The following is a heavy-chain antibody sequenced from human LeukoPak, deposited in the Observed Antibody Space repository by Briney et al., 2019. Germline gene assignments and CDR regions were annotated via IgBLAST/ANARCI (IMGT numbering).Heavy chain of an antibody. CDR3: ARGKRGFGELELDY. Sequence: PSETLSLTCAVYGGSFSGYYWSWIRQPPGKGLEWIGEINHSGSTNYNPSLKSRVTISVDTSKNQFSLKLSSVTAADTAVYYCARGKRGFGELELDYWGQGTLVTVSS. J-gene: IGHJ4*02. D-gene: IGHD3-10*01. CDR1: GGSFSGYY. CDR2: INHSGST. V-gene: IGHV4-34*01.